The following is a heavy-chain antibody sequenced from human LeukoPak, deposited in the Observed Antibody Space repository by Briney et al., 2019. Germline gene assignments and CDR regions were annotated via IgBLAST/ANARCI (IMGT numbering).Heavy chain of an antibody. CDR3: AREGLNMVRGVIPKEAWGWFDP. CDR2: IYRSGST. D-gene: IGHD3-10*01. Sequence: PSETLSLTCTVSGYSISSGYYWVWIRQPPGKGLEWIGSIYRSGSTNYNPSLKSRVTISVDTSKNQFSLRLSSVTAADTAVYYCAREGLNMVRGVIPKEAWGWFDPWGQGTLVTVSS. CDR1: GYSISSGYY. V-gene: IGHV4-38-2*02. J-gene: IGHJ5*02.